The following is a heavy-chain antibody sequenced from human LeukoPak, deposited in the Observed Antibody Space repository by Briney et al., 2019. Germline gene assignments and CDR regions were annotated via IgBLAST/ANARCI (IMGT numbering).Heavy chain of an antibody. D-gene: IGHD4-17*01. CDR1: GFTFRSYA. CDR2: IRYDGSKT. Sequence: GGSLRLSCAASGFTFRSYAMHWVRQAPGRGLEWVAFIRYDGSKTHYGDSVKGRFTISRDNSKNTLYLQMNSLRAEDTAVYYCTRDVRLRHKYYYMDVWGKGTTVTVSS. CDR3: TRDVRLRHKYYYMDV. J-gene: IGHJ6*03. V-gene: IGHV3-30*02.